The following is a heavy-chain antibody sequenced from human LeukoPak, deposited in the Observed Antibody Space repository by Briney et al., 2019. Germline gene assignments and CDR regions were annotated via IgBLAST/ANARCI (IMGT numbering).Heavy chain of an antibody. J-gene: IGHJ4*02. Sequence: SETLSLTCTVSGGSINSYYWSWIRQPPGKGLEWIGYIYYSGSTKYNPSLESRVTISVDTSKNQFSLKLSSVTAADTAVYYCARGGFGYDSSGYSVDYWGQGTLVTVSS. CDR1: GGSINSYY. D-gene: IGHD3-22*01. V-gene: IGHV4-59*01. CDR2: IYYSGST. CDR3: ARGGFGYDSSGYSVDY.